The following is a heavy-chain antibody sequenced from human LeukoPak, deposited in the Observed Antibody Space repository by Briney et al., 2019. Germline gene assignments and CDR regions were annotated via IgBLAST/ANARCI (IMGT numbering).Heavy chain of an antibody. CDR2: IYYSGNT. CDR3: ARYYCSSTICSHFDY. J-gene: IGHJ4*02. CDR1: GGSISRYY. D-gene: IGHD2-2*01. Sequence: SETLSLTCTVSGGSISRYYWSWIRQPPGKGLEWIGYIYYSGNTNYNPSLKSRVTISVDTSKNQFSLKLSSVTAADTAVYYCARYYCSSTICSHFDYWGQGTLVTVSS. V-gene: IGHV4-59*01.